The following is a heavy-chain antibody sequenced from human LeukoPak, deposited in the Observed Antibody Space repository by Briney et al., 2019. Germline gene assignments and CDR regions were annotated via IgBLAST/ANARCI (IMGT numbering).Heavy chain of an antibody. D-gene: IGHD6-13*01. CDR3: ARHGPGIAAAGTNWFDP. CDR1: GGSISSGVYY. CDR2: IYYSGST. J-gene: IGHJ5*02. Sequence: SETLSLTCTVSGGSISSGVYYWSWIRQHPGKGLEWIGYIYYSGSTYYNPSLKSRVTISVDTSKNQFSLKLSSVTAADTAVYYCARHGPGIAAAGTNWFDPWGQGTLVTVSS. V-gene: IGHV4-31*03.